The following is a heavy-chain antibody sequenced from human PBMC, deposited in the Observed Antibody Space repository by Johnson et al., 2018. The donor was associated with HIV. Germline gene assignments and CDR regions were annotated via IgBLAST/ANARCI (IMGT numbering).Heavy chain of an antibody. CDR2: ISSDGLNK. V-gene: IGHV3-30-3*01. D-gene: IGHD4-23*01. CDR1: GFTFSTYA. Sequence: QVQLVESGGGVVQPGRSLRLSCAASGFTFSTYAMHWVSQAPGKGLEWVTIISSDGLNKYYADSVKGRFTISRDNSKDTRYLQMHSLRPEDTALYYCARDPPYGGNPSALDVWGQGTMVTVSS. J-gene: IGHJ3*01. CDR3: ARDPPYGGNPSALDV.